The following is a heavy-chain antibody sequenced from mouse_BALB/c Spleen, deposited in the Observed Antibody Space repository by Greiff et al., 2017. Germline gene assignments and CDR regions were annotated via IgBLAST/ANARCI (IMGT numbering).Heavy chain of an antibody. Sequence: QVQLKQSGPGLVAPSQSLSITCTVSGFSLTSYGVHWVRQPPGKGLEWLGVIWAGGSTNYNSALMSRLSISKDNSKSQVFLKMNSLQTDDTAMYYCAREGYYGSSRDWYFEVWGAGTTVTVST. D-gene: IGHD1-1*01. CDR3: AREGYYGSSRDWYFEV. CDR2: IWAGGST. J-gene: IGHJ1*01. CDR1: GFSLTSYG. V-gene: IGHV2-9*02.